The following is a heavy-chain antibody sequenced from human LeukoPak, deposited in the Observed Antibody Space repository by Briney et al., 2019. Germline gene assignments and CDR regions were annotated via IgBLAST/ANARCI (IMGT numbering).Heavy chain of an antibody. CDR3: ARLGVGTNADY. Sequence: GESLKISCKGSGYSFTSYWIGWVRQMPGKGLEWMGVIYPADSDTTYSPSFQGQVAISADKSISTAYLQWSSLKASDTAMYYCARLGVGTNADYWGQGTLVTVSS. CDR2: IYPADSDT. CDR1: GYSFTSYW. J-gene: IGHJ4*02. V-gene: IGHV5-51*01. D-gene: IGHD1-26*01.